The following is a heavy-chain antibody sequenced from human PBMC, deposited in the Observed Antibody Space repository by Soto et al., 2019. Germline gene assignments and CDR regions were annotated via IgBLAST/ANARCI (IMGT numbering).Heavy chain of an antibody. J-gene: IGHJ4*02. V-gene: IGHV4-59*08. CDR1: GGSLIRDD. CDR2: IYYTGST. CDR3: ARYPRLDC. Sequence: ASEDLRPPCTVSGGSLIRDDRSWIRQPPGKRLEWIGYIYYTGSTNYNPSLRSRVTISIDTSKNQFSLQLSSVTAADTAVYFCARYPRLDCWGQGTLVTVSS.